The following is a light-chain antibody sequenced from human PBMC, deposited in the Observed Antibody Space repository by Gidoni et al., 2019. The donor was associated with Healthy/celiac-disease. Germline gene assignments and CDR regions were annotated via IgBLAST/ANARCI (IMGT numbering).Light chain of an antibody. Sequence: QSALTQPLSVAGSPGQSVTTSCTGTSSDVGGYNYVSWYQQHPGKAPKLMIYDVSKRPSGVPDRFSGSKSGNTASLTISGLQAEDEADYYCCSYAGSSYVFGTGTKVTVL. J-gene: IGLJ1*01. V-gene: IGLV2-11*01. CDR3: CSYAGSSYV. CDR1: SSDVGGYNY. CDR2: DVS.